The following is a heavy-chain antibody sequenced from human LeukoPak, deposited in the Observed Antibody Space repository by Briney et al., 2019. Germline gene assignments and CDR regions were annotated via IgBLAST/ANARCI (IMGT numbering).Heavy chain of an antibody. D-gene: IGHD4-17*01. CDR3: AREDYGEYAGFDY. CDR1: GFTFSSYS. Sequence: GRSLRLSCAASGFTFSSYSMNWVRQAPGKGLEWGSSISIRSDYIYDADSVKGRFTISRDNAKNSLFLQMNSLRAEDTAVYYCAREDYGEYAGFDYWGQGTLVTVSS. J-gene: IGHJ4*02. CDR2: ISIRSDYI. V-gene: IGHV3-21*01.